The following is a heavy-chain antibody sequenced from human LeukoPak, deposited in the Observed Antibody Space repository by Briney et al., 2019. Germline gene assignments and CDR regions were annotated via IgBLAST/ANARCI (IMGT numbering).Heavy chain of an antibody. J-gene: IGHJ4*02. V-gene: IGHV5-51*01. CDR3: ARGYCSGGSCYTNFDY. CDR2: IYPGDSDT. D-gene: IGHD2-15*01. Sequence: GESLKISCKGSGYSFTSYWIGWVRQMPGKGLEWMGIIYPGDSDTRYSPSLQGQVTISADKSISTAYLQWSSLKASDTAMYYCARGYCSGGSCYTNFDYWGQGTLVTVSS. CDR1: GYSFTSYW.